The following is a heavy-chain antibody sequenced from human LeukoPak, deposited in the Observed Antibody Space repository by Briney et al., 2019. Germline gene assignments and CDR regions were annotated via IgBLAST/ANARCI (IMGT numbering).Heavy chain of an antibody. J-gene: IGHJ4*02. Sequence: GGSLRLSCAATGFTLSSYTMHWVRQAPGKGLEWVAGISYDGSNKYYADSVKGRFTISRDNSKDTLYLQMNSLRAEDTAVYYCARGYYDINAYYTYYFDYWGQGTLVTVSS. CDR1: GFTLSSYT. V-gene: IGHV3-30*04. CDR2: ISYDGSNK. D-gene: IGHD3-22*01. CDR3: ARGYYDINAYYTYYFDY.